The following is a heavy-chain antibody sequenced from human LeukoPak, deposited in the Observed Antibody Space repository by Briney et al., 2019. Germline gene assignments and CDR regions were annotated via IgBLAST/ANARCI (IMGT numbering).Heavy chain of an antibody. D-gene: IGHD5-12*01. CDR3: ARDSPGAGYSGYDSFFWFDP. CDR2: MNPNSGNT. Sequence: ASVKVSCKASGYTFTSYDINWVRQATGQGLEWMGWMNPNSGNTGYAQKFQGRVTMTRNTSISTAYMELSSLRSEDTAVYYCARDSPGAGYSGYDSFFWFDPWGQGTLVTVSS. V-gene: IGHV1-8*01. J-gene: IGHJ5*02. CDR1: GYTFTSYD.